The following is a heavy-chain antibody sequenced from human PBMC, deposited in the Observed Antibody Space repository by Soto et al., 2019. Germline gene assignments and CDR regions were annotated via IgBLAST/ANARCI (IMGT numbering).Heavy chain of an antibody. J-gene: IGHJ4*02. D-gene: IGHD5-12*01. V-gene: IGHV1-69*12. CDR2: IVPIVDTS. CDR3: VRVVAIPGYPDN. Sequence: QVQLVQSGAEVRQPASSVKVSCKSYGGTFSSYAISWVRQAPGQGLEWMGGIVPIVDTSTYAQKFQGGVTITADESTRTVYMELSSLRSDDTAVDYCVRVVAIPGYPDNWGQGTLVTVSS. CDR1: GGTFSSYA.